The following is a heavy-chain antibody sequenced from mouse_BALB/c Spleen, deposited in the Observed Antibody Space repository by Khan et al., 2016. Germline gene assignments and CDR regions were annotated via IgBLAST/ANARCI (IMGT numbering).Heavy chain of an antibody. CDR1: GYTFTRYT. V-gene: IGHV1-4*01. J-gene: IGHJ2*01. CDR3: AREGWLLGFFDY. Sequence: QVQLQQPGAELARPGASVKMSCKASGYTFTRYTMFWVKQRPGQGLEWLGYVNPSNDYTDYNQKFRDKATLTADKSSSTAYMQLNSLTSEDSAVYYCAREGWLLGFFDYWGQGTTLTVSS. CDR2: VNPSNDYT. D-gene: IGHD2-3*01.